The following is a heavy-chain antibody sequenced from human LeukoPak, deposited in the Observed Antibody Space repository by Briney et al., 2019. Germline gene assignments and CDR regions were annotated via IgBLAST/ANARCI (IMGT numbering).Heavy chain of an antibody. J-gene: IGHJ6*02. CDR1: GYSFSSYW. Sequence: GGSLKISCQGSGYSFSSYWIGWVRQMPGKGLEWMGNIYPSDSETRYSPSFQGQVTISVDKSISTAYLQWSSLKASDTAMYYCARLGIAARRDRYGMDVWGQGTTVTVSS. V-gene: IGHV5-51*01. CDR2: IYPSDSET. CDR3: ARLGIAARRDRYGMDV. D-gene: IGHD6-6*01.